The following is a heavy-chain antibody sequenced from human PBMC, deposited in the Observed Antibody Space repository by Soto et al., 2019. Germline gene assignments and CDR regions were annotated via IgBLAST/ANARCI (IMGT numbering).Heavy chain of an antibody. Sequence: PSETLSLTCDISGDNVARNIAAWHWIMQSPSRGLEWLGRTHYRSRWENDYALSVKSRITISPDTSRNQFSLHLYSVTPEDTAVYYCAGVVWFRGLDVWGQGTTVTV. CDR1: GDNVARNIAA. CDR2: THYRSRWEN. V-gene: IGHV6-1*01. J-gene: IGHJ6*02. CDR3: AGVVWFRGLDV. D-gene: IGHD3-16*01.